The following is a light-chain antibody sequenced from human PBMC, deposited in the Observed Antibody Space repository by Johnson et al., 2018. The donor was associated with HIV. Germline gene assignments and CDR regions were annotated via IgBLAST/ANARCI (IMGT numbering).Light chain of an antibody. CDR2: ENN. CDR1: SSNVGNNY. CDR3: GTWDSSLSAGV. Sequence: HSVLTQPPSVSAAPGQKVTIYCSGSSSNVGNNYVSWYQQLPGTAPKLLIYENNKRPSGIPDRFSGSKSDTSATLGITGLQTGDEADYYCGTWDSSLSAGVFGTVTKVTVL. J-gene: IGLJ1*01. V-gene: IGLV1-51*02.